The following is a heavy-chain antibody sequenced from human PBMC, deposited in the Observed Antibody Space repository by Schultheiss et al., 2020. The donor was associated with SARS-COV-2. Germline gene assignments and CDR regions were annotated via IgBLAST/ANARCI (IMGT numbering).Heavy chain of an antibody. CDR3: AREDGAYYGSGSYYYYGMDV. CDR1: GFTFSSYS. D-gene: IGHD3-10*01. CDR2: ISSSSSYI. V-gene: IGHV3-21*01. J-gene: IGHJ6*02. Sequence: GGSLRLSCAASGFTFSSYSMNWVRQAPGKGLEWVSSISSSSSYIYYADSVKGRFTISRDNAKNSLYLQMNSLRAEDTAVYYCAREDGAYYGSGSYYYYGMDVWGQGTTVTVSS.